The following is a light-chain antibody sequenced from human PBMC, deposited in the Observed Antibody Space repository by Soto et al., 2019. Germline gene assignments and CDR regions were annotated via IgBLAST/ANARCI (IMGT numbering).Light chain of an antibody. CDR2: DDS. J-gene: IGLJ1*01. Sequence: SYELTQPPSVSVAPGQTVRVTCGGKNIGSKSVHWYQQKPGQAPVLVVYDDSDRPSGIPERISASNSGNTATLTISRVEAGDEDEYHCQVWDSNSDHYVLGTGTKVT. V-gene: IGLV3-21*02. CDR1: NIGSKS. CDR3: QVWDSNSDHYV.